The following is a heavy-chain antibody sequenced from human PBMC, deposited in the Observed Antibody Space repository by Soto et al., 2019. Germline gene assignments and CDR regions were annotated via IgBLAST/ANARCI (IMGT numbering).Heavy chain of an antibody. Sequence: PGGSLRLSCTASGFSFSDYYMRWIRQAPGRGLEWVSYISDHGTYTDYSDSVKGRFTVSRDNAKNSLFLQINSRRVEESAVYYCLRAVRARGYPNCCDPRGKRTRVTVAS. CDR1: GFSFSDYY. V-gene: IGHV3-11*06. CDR3: LRAVRARGYPNCCDP. CDR2: ISDHGTYT. J-gene: IGHJ5*02. D-gene: IGHD2-21*01.